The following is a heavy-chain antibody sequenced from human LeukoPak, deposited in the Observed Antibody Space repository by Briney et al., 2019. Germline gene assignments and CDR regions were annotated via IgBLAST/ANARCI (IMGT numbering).Heavy chain of an antibody. D-gene: IGHD3-22*01. CDR3: ARYYYDSSGPDY. CDR2: INPNSGGT. CDR1: GYTFTGYY. Sequence: GASVKVPCKASGYTFTGYYMHWVRQAPGQGLEWMGRINPNSGGTNYAQKFQGRVTMTRDTSISTAYMELSRLRSDDTAVYYCARYYYDSSGPDYWGQGTLVTVSS. V-gene: IGHV1-2*06. J-gene: IGHJ4*02.